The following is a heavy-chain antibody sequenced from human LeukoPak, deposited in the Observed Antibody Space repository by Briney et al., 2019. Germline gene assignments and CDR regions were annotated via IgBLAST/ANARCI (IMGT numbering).Heavy chain of an antibody. J-gene: IGHJ4*02. V-gene: IGHV3-33*06. CDR3: AKPIFIRAPFDY. CDR1: GFTFTKYG. CDR2: TWYDGSKE. D-gene: IGHD3-10*01. Sequence: GGSLRLSCAASGFTFTKYGMHWVRQTPGKGLEWVAVTWYDGSKEYYADSVKGRFTISRDNSKNTLYLQMNSLRAEDTAVYYCAKPIFIRAPFDYWGQGTLVTVSS.